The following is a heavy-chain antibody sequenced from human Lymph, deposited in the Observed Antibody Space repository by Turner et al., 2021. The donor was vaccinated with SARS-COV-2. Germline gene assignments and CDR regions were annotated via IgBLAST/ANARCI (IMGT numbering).Heavy chain of an antibody. J-gene: IGHJ4*02. Sequence: EVQLVESGGGLVKPGGSLRRSCAASGFTFSTYSMNWVRRAPGKGLAWIASISSSSSYIYYADSVKGRFTISRDDAKNSLYLQMNSLRAEDTAVYYCARDIPTTADYFDYWGQGTLVTVSS. CDR2: ISSSSSYI. V-gene: IGHV3-21*01. CDR1: GFTFSTYS. D-gene: IGHD4-17*01. CDR3: ARDIPTTADYFDY.